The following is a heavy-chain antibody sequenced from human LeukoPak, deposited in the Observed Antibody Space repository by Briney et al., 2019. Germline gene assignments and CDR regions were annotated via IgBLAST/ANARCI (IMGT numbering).Heavy chain of an antibody. J-gene: IGHJ6*03. CDR3: ARLYSGSYYYYMDV. D-gene: IGHD1-26*01. CDR2: IYTSGST. Sequence: SSETLSLTCTVSGGSISSYYWSWIRQPAGKGLEWIGRIYTSGSTNYNPSLKSRVTMSVDTSKNQFSLKLSSVTAADTAVYYCARLYSGSYYYYMDVWGKGTTVTVSS. V-gene: IGHV4-4*07. CDR1: GGSISSYY.